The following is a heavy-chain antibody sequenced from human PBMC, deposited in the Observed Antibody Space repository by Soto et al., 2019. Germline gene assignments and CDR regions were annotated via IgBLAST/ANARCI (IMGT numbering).Heavy chain of an antibody. CDR1: GFTFSSYW. J-gene: IGHJ4*02. CDR2: IKQDGSEK. D-gene: IGHD2-21*02. V-gene: IGHV3-7*05. CDR3: ARDGVYCGGDCYLPPDYFDY. Sequence: GGSLRLSCAASGFTFSSYWMSWVRQAPGKGLEWVANIKQDGSEKYYVDSVKGRFTISRDNAKNSLYLQMNSLRAEDTAVYYCARDGVYCGGDCYLPPDYFDYWGQGTLVTVSS.